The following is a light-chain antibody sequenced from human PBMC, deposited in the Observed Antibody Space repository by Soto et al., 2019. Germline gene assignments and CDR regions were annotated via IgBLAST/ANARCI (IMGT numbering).Light chain of an antibody. Sequence: EIVLTQSPGTLSLSPGERATLSCRASQSVSSSYLAWYQQKPGQAPRLLIYGASSRATGIPDRFSGSGSGTDFNLTISRLEAEDFAVYYCQQYSSSPWTVGQGTKVEIK. V-gene: IGKV3-20*01. CDR1: QSVSSSY. J-gene: IGKJ1*01. CDR2: GAS. CDR3: QQYSSSPWT.